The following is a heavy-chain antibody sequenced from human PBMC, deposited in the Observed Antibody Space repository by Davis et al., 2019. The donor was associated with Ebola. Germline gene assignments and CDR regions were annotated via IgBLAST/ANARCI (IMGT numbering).Heavy chain of an antibody. CDR1: GYSISSGYY. CDR3: SRSPRFFNFWTGHFGLDP. CDR2: IYYNGAT. J-gene: IGHJ5*02. V-gene: IGHV4-61*05. D-gene: IGHD3/OR15-3a*01. Sequence: PSETLSLTCTVSGYSISSGYYWAWIRQPPGKGLEWIGYIYYNGATTLHPSFKSRVTMSIDMTKNQFSLTMASVTAADTAMYFCSRSPRFFNFWTGHFGLDPWGLGTLVTVSS.